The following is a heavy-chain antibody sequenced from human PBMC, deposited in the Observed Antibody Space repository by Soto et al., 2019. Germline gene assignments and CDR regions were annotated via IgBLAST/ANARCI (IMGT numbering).Heavy chain of an antibody. CDR2: ISGSGGST. Sequence: GGSLRLSCAASGFTFSSYAMSWVRQAPGKGLEWVSAISGSGGSTYYADSVKGRFTISRDNSKNTLYLQMSSLRAEDTAVYYCAKGGSVVVAAPSVVTEIDYWGQGTLVTVSS. J-gene: IGHJ4*02. CDR1: GFTFSSYA. V-gene: IGHV3-23*01. CDR3: AKGGSVVVAAPSVVTEIDY. D-gene: IGHD2-15*01.